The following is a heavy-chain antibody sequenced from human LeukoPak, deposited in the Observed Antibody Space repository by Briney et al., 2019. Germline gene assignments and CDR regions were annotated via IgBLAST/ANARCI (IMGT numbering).Heavy chain of an antibody. CDR1: GGSISSYY. D-gene: IGHD2-15*01. V-gene: IGHV4-4*07. CDR2: IYTSGST. J-gene: IGHJ5*02. Sequence: SETLSLTCTVSGGSISSYYWSWIRQPAGKGLEWIGRIYTSGSTNYNPSLESRVTMSVDTSKNQFSLKLSSVTAADTAVYYCAREKKGEAVVAALGVYWFDPWGQGTLVTVSS. CDR3: AREKKGEAVVAALGVYWFDP.